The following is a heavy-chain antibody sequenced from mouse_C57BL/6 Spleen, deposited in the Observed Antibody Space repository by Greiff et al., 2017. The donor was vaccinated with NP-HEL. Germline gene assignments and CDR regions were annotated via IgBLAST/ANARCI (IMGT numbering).Heavy chain of an antibody. CDR1: GFSLSTSNMG. CDR3: AQIDYYGSCVHWYFDV. D-gene: IGHD2-1*01. J-gene: IGHJ1*03. CDR2: PWCTDAK. Sequence: QVTLQESGPGLLQPSQSLSLTCSFSGFSLSTSNMGLGRHRHPSGMGLVWLADPWCTDAKYYNPSLKSRPTISKDTSNNPVFLKINSVDTADTATYYCAQIDYYGSCVHWYFDVWGTGTTVTVSS. V-gene: IGHV8-5*01.